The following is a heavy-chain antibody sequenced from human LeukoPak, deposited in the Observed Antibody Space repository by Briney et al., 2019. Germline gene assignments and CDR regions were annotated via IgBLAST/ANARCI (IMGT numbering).Heavy chain of an antibody. CDR2: IIPIFGTA. CDR1: GGTFSSYA. Sequence: SVKVSCKASGGTFSSYAISWVRQAPGQGLEWMGRIIPIFGTANYARKFQGRVTITTDESTSTAYMELSSLRSEDTAVYYCARDRDGYNWVDFDYWGQGTLVTVSS. D-gene: IGHD5-24*01. V-gene: IGHV1-69*05. J-gene: IGHJ4*02. CDR3: ARDRDGYNWVDFDY.